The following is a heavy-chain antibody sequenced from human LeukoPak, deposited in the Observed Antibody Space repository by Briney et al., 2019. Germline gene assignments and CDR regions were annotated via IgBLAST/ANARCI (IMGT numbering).Heavy chain of an antibody. J-gene: IGHJ4*02. D-gene: IGHD2-2*01. CDR1: GFIFSNYA. CDR2: ISGSGGST. Sequence: GVSLRLFCTASGFIFSNYAMSWVRQAPGKGLEWVSAISGSGGSTFYGDCVKGRFTISRDNSKNTLYLQMNSLRAEDTAVYYCASGGGYCSSTSCYVSDYWGQGTLVTVSS. V-gene: IGHV3-23*01. CDR3: ASGGGYCSSTSCYVSDY.